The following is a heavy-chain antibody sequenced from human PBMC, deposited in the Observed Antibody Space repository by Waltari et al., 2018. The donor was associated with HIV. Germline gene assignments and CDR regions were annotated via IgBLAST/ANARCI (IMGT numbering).Heavy chain of an antibody. CDR1: GGSVSSSSYF. V-gene: IGHV4-39*01. CDR2: IYYTGRA. J-gene: IGHJ2*01. CDR3: ARHALRVGAAYWNFDL. Sequence: QLQLQESGPGLVKPSETLSLTCTVSGGSVSSSSYFWGWIRQPPGKGLEWIGMIYYTGRAYYNPSLKGRVTISVDTSKNQFSLKVTSVTAADTAVYYCARHALRVGAAYWNFDLWGRGTLVTVSS. D-gene: IGHD1-26*01.